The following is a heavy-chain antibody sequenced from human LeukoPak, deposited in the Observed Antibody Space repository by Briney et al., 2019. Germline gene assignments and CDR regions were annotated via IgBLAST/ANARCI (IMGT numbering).Heavy chain of an antibody. CDR1: GGPISSGGYY. J-gene: IGHJ4*02. V-gene: IGHV4-61*02. CDR2: IYTSGST. CDR3: ARKIADGWIDY. Sequence: PSETLSLTCTVSGGPISSGGYYWSWIRQPAGKGLEWIGRIYTSGSTNYNPSLKSRVTISVDTSKNQFSLKLSSVTAADTAVYYCARKIADGWIDYWGQGTLVTVSS. D-gene: IGHD6-19*01.